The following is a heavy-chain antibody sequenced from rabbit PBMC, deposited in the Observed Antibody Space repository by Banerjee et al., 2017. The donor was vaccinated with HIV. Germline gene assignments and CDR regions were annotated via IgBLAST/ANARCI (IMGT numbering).Heavy chain of an antibody. CDR1: GFFFSSSDY. D-gene: IGHD8-1*01. J-gene: IGHJ6*01. CDR3: ARDTGSSFSTYGMDL. Sequence: QSLEESGGDLVKPGASLTLTCTASGFFFSSSDYMCWVRQAPGKGLEWISCINAVTGKAVYASWAKGRFTISKTSSTTVTLQMTSLTAADTATYFCARDTGSSFSTYGMDLWGQGTLVTVS. CDR2: INAVTGKA. V-gene: IGHV1S40*01.